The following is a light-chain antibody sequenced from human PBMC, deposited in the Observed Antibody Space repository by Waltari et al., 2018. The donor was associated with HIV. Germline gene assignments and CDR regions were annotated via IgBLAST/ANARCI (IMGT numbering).Light chain of an antibody. CDR2: GAS. J-gene: IGKJ2*01. CDR1: QTVNSRY. V-gene: IGKV3-20*01. Sequence: EVVLTQSPGTLSLSPGERATLSCRAAQTVNSRYLAWYQQKPGQAPRLLIYGASSRATGIPDRFSGSGSGTDFTLIISRLEPEDFAVYYCQQYASSPYTFGQ. CDR3: QQYASSPYT.